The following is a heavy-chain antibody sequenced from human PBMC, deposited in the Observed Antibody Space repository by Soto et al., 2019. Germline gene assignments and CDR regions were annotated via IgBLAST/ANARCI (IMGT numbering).Heavy chain of an antibody. D-gene: IGHD2-8*01. V-gene: IGHV3-23*01. CDR3: AKFVLMVYATIDY. CDR1: GFTFSSYA. CDR2: ISGSGGST. Sequence: GGSLRLSCAASGFTFSSYAMSWVRQAPGKGLEWVSAISGSGGSTYYADSVKGRFTISRDNSKNTLYLQMNSLRAEDTAGYYCAKFVLMVYATIDYWGQGTLVTVSS. J-gene: IGHJ4*02.